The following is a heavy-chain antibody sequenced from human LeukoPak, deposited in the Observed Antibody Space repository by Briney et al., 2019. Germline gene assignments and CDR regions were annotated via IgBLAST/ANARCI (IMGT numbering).Heavy chain of an antibody. CDR1: GGSFSGYY. CDR3: ARGGQWLVLTAYFDY. V-gene: IGHV4-34*01. CDR2: INHSGST. Sequence: SETLSLTCAVYGGSFSGYYWSWIRQPPGKGREWIGEINHSGSTNYNPSLESRVTISVDTSKNQFSLKLSSVTAADTAVYYCARGGQWLVLTAYFDYWGQGTLVTVSS. D-gene: IGHD6-19*01. J-gene: IGHJ4*02.